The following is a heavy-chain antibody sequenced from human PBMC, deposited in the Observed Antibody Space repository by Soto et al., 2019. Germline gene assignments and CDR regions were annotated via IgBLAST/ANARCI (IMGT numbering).Heavy chain of an antibody. D-gene: IGHD2-15*01. J-gene: IGHJ4*02. Sequence: GGSLRLSCAASGFTFSSYAMSWVRQAPGKGLEWVSAISGSGGSTYYADSVKGRFTISRDSSKNTLYLQMNSLRAEDTAVYYCAKDFPIVVVVAATPYFDYWGQGTLVTVSS. CDR3: AKDFPIVVVVAATPYFDY. CDR2: ISGSGGST. CDR1: GFTFSSYA. V-gene: IGHV3-23*01.